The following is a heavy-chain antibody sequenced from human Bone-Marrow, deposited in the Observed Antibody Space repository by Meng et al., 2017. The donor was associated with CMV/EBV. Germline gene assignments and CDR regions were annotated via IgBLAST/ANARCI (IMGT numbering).Heavy chain of an antibody. V-gene: IGHV3-7*01. CDR3: AKGVTDIVVVPAVDGMDV. D-gene: IGHD2-2*01. Sequence: GESLKISCAASGFTFSTYWMSWVRQVPGKGLEWVATINQDGNGKYYADSVKGRFTISRDNSKNTLYLQMNSLRAEDTAVYYCAKGVTDIVVVPAVDGMDVWGQGTTVTGSS. J-gene: IGHJ6*02. CDR1: GFTFSTYW. CDR2: INQDGNGK.